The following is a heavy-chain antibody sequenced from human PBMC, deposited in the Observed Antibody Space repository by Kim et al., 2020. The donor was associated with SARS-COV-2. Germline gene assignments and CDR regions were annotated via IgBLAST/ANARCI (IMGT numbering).Heavy chain of an antibody. CDR2: MYAGGSA. J-gene: IGHJ4*02. CDR3: TKFDY. V-gene: IGHV3-53*05. CDR1: GFLANSNY. Sequence: GGSLRLSCSASGFLANSNYMTWVRQAPGKGLEWVSVMYAGGSAYYADSVKGRFTISRDLSRNMLFLEMNSLTVEDTGKYYCTKFDYWAQGTQVTVSS.